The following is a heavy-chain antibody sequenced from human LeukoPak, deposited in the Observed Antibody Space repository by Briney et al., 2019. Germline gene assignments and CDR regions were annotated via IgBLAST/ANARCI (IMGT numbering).Heavy chain of an antibody. CDR2: ISYDGRNE. D-gene: IGHD1-26*01. CDR3: AKDLPPKWELPFEAFDI. J-gene: IGHJ3*02. CDR1: GFNFSSYG. Sequence: GGSLRLSCAASGFNFSSYGMHWVRQAPGKGLEWVAVISYDGRNEYYADSLKGRFTISRDNSKNTLYLQMNSLRAEDTAVYYCAKDLPPKWELPFEAFDIWGQGTMVTVSS. V-gene: IGHV3-30*18.